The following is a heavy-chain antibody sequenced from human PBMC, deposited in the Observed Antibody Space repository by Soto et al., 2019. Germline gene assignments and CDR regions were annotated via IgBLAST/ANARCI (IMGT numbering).Heavy chain of an antibody. D-gene: IGHD5-18*01. CDR3: ASWRYSYGEYWYFDL. CDR2: ISSSSSTI. V-gene: IGHV3-48*02. CDR1: GFTFSSYS. Sequence: PGGSLRLSCAASGFTFSSYSMNWVRQAPGKGLEWVSYISSSSSTIYYADSVKGRFTISRDNAKNSLYLQMNSLRDEDTAVYYCASWRYSYGEYWYFDLWGRGTLVTVSS. J-gene: IGHJ2*01.